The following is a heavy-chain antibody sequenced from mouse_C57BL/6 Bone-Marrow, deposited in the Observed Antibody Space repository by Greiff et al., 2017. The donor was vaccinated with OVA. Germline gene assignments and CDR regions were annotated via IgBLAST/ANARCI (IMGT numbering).Heavy chain of an antibody. CDR3: ARLGYYGSSYSDY. V-gene: IGHV1-52*01. J-gene: IGHJ2*01. CDR1: GYTFTSYW. CDR2: IDPSDSET. D-gene: IGHD1-1*01. Sequence: QVQLQQPGAELVRPGSSVKLSCKASGYTFTSYWMHWVKQRPIQGLEWIGNIDPSDSETHYNQKFKDKATLTVDKSSSTAYMKLSSLTSEDSAVYYCARLGYYGSSYSDYWGQGTTLTVSS.